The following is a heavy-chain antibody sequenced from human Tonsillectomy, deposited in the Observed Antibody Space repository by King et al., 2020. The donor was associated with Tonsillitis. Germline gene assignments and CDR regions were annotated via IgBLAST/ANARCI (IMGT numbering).Heavy chain of an antibody. CDR1: GGSISSGGYS. J-gene: IGHJ4*02. CDR2: IYHSGST. CDR3: ARVGAYYLDY. Sequence: LQLQESGSGLVKPSQTLSLTCAVSGGSISSGGYSWSWIRQPPGKGLEWIGYIYHSGSTYYNPSLKSRVTISVDRSKNQFSLKLSSVTAADTAVYYCARVGAYYLDYWGQGTLVTVSS. D-gene: IGHD3-16*01. V-gene: IGHV4-30-2*01.